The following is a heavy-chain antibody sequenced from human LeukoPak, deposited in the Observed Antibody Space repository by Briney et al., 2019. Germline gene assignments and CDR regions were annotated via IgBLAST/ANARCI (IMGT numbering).Heavy chain of an antibody. V-gene: IGHV3-23*01. CDR3: ASTIMVRGGGFDY. J-gene: IGHJ4*02. CDR1: GFTFDDYA. Sequence: SGGSLRLSCAASGFTFDDYAMHWVRQAPGKGLEWVSGSSSIGGRTYYADSVKGRFTISRDNSKNTLYLQMNSLRAEDTAVYYCASTIMVRGGGFDYWGQGTLVTVSS. D-gene: IGHD3-10*01. CDR2: SSSIGGRT.